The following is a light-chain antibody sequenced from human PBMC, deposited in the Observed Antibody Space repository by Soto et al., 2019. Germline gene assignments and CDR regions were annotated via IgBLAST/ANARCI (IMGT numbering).Light chain of an antibody. CDR1: SSDVGSYNL. Sequence: SALTPPASVYGSPGQSITISCPGTSSDVGSYNLVSWYQQHPGKAPKLMIYEGSKRPSGVSNRFSGSKSGNTASLTISGLQAEDEADYYCCSYAGSSTLVFGTGTKVTVL. CDR3: CSYAGSSTLV. CDR2: EGS. J-gene: IGLJ1*01. V-gene: IGLV2-23*01.